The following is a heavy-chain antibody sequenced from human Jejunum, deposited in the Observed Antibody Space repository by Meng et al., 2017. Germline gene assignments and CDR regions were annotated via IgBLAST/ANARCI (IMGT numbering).Heavy chain of an antibody. J-gene: IGHJ5*02. D-gene: IGHD3-3*01. CDR1: GDTVPRCNTD. Sequence: QVQLQQSGPGLVSPSQTLTLTCAASGDTVPRCNTDWIRIRQYPSRELEWLVRPNYTYKWNNDYAVSVRSRITINADTSKSQPSLHPNSVTPEDTAVYYGARGFWKSGFDSWGQGTLVTVSS. CDR2: PNYTYKWNN. V-gene: IGHV6-1*01. CDR3: ARGFWKSGFDS.